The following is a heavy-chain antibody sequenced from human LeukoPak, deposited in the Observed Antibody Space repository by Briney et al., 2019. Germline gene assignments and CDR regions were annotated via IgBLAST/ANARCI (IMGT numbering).Heavy chain of an antibody. J-gene: IGHJ4*02. V-gene: IGHV1-18*01. CDR3: ARALVDGYKELGY. CDR1: GYTFTTYG. D-gene: IGHD5-24*01. CDR2: ISAYNGNT. Sequence: ASVKVSCKASGYTFTTYGITWVRQAPGQGLEWMGWISAYNGNTNYAQKLQGRGTMTTDTSTSTAYMELRSLRSDDTAVYYCARALVDGYKELGYWGEGTLVTVSS.